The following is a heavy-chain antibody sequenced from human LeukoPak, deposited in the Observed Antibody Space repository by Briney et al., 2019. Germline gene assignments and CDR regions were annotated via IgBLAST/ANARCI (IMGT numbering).Heavy chain of an antibody. CDR3: AKDGCSSTSCWTSFDY. CDR1: GFTVSSNY. Sequence: PGGSLRLSCAASGFTVSSNYMSWVRQAPGKGLEWVSVIYSGGSTYYADSVKGRFTISRDNSKNTLYLQMNSLRAEDTAVYYCAKDGCSSTSCWTSFDYWGQGTLVTVSS. CDR2: IYSGGST. V-gene: IGHV3-53*01. D-gene: IGHD2-2*01. J-gene: IGHJ4*02.